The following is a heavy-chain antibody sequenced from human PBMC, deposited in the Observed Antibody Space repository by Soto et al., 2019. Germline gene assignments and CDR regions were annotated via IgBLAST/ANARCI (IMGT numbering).Heavy chain of an antibody. CDR1: GFTFSSYG. CDR3: AREDYGSGSFDY. D-gene: IGHD3-10*01. J-gene: IGHJ4*02. Sequence: QVQLVESGGGVVQPGRSLRLSCAASGFTFSSYGMHWVRQAPGKGLEWVAVIWYDGSNKYYADSVKGRFTISRDNSKTTLYLQMTSVGAEDTAVYYCAREDYGSGSFDYWGQGTLVTVSS. V-gene: IGHV3-33*01. CDR2: IWYDGSNK.